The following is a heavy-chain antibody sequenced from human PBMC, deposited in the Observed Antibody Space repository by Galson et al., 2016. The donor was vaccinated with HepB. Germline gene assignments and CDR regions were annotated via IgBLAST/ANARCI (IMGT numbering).Heavy chain of an antibody. CDR3: ARVGIGSSWYFDY. CDR2: ISQDGRNK. J-gene: IGHJ4*02. D-gene: IGHD6-13*01. CDR1: RFTLSSHG. V-gene: IGHV3-33*05. Sequence: SLRFSGAASRFTLSSHGMHWVRQAPCKGLEWMAVISQDGRNKYYADSVKGPFTISRDTSNTTLYLQMNSLRAEDTAVYYCARVGIGSSWYFDYWGQGTLVTVSS.